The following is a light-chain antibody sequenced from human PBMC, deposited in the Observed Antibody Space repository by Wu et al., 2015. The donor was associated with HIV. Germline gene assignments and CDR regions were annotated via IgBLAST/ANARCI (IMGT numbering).Light chain of an antibody. J-gene: IGKJ1*01. CDR1: QSISYW. CDR2: KAS. V-gene: IGKV1-5*03. Sequence: DIQMTQSPSTLSASVGDRVTITCRASQSISYWLAWYQQKPGKAPNLLIYKASNLESGVPSRFSGSGSGTEFTLTISSLQPDDFATYYCQQYNSYPWTFGQGTKVEIK. CDR3: QQYNSYPWT.